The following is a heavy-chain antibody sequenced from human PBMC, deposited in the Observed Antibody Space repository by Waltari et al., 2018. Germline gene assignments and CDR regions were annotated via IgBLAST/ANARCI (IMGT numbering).Heavy chain of an antibody. CDR3: ARSPMVQGVPLGY. Sequence: QVQLVESGGGVVQPGRSLRLSCAASGFTFSSYAMPWVRQAPGKGLEWVAVISYDGSNKYYADSVKGRFTISRDNSKNTLYLQMNSLRAEDTAVYYCARSPMVQGVPLGYWGQGTLVTVSS. CDR1: GFTFSSYA. V-gene: IGHV3-30-3*01. CDR2: ISYDGSNK. J-gene: IGHJ4*02. D-gene: IGHD3-10*01.